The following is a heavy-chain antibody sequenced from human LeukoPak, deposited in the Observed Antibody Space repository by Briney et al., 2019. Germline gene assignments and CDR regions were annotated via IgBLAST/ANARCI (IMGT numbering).Heavy chain of an antibody. CDR2: IRSKAYGGTT. J-gene: IGHJ4*02. Sequence: GGSLRLSCAASGFTFNNYGMHWVRQAPGKGLEWVGFIRSKAYGGTTEYAASVKGRFTISRDDSKSIAYLQMNSLKTEDTAVYYCTRELEPSITIFGVVIIGSRYFDYWGQGTLVTVSS. D-gene: IGHD3-3*01. V-gene: IGHV3-49*04. CDR3: TRELEPSITIFGVVIIGSRYFDY. CDR1: GFTFNNYG.